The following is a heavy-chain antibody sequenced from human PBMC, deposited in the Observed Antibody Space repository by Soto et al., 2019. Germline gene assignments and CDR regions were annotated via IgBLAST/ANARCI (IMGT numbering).Heavy chain of an antibody. D-gene: IGHD3-3*01. CDR1: GFTFNNHA. Sequence: GGSLRLSCAASGFTFNNHAMHWVRQAPGEGLEWVSGISGSGDNAHYADSVKGRFTISRDNSKNTLYLQMNSLRAEDTALYYCAKGGYDYWSGYSGHFDYWGKGTLVTVSS. CDR2: ISGSGDNA. V-gene: IGHV3-23*01. CDR3: AKGGYDYWSGYSGHFDY. J-gene: IGHJ4*01.